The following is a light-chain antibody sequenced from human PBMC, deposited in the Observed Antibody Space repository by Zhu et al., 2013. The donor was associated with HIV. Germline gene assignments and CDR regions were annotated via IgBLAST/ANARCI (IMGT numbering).Light chain of an antibody. V-gene: IGKV4-1*01. J-gene: IGKJ2*03. CDR2: WAS. CDR1: QSVLYSSNNKNY. CDR3: QQYSNTPPS. Sequence: DIVMTQSPDSLAVSLGERATINCKSSQSVLYSSNNKNYLAWYQQNPGQPPKLLIYWASTRESGVPDRFSGSGSGTDFTLTINNLQAEDVAIYYCQQYSNTPPSFGQGTKLEIK.